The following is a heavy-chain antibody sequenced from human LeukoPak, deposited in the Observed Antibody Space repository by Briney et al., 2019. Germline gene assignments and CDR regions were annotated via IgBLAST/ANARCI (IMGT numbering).Heavy chain of an antibody. CDR1: GFTFRSYW. CDR2: IKQDGSEK. V-gene: IGHV3-7*01. CDR3: AREYEAGCTSTTCYDRFDY. Sequence: GGSLRLSCVASGFTFRSYWMSWVRQAPGKGLEWVANIKQDGSEKYYVDSVKGRFTISRDNAKNSLYLQMNSLRAEDTAVYYCAREYEAGCTSTTCYDRFDYWGQGTLVTVSS. D-gene: IGHD2-2*01. J-gene: IGHJ4*02.